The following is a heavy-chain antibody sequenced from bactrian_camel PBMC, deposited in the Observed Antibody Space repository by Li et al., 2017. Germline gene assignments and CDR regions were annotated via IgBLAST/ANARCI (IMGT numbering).Heavy chain of an antibody. V-gene: IGHV3S1*01. Sequence: HVQLVESGGGSVQAGGSLRLSCAGSGYRSCMGWFRQAPGKEREGVAAIYAREGSTVYADSVKGRFTISQDSAKNTLYLQLNSLKTEDSAMYYCAKGLSNSPYEWVDWGQGTQVTVS. CDR3: AKGLSNSPYEWVD. CDR1: GYRSC. CDR2: IYAREGST. D-gene: IGHD3*01. J-gene: IGHJ4*01.